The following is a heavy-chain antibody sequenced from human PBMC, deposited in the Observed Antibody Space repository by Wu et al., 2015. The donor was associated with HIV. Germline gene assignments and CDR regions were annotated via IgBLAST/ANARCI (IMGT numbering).Heavy chain of an antibody. Sequence: QLVQSGAEVKKPGASVKVSCKASGYTFTGYYMHWVRQAPGQGLEWMGWINPNSGGTNYAQKFQGRVTMTRDTSISTAYMELSRLRSDDTAVYYCAIPPGYCSSTSCYTGLDAFDIWGQGTMVTVSS. V-gene: IGHV1-2*02. D-gene: IGHD2-2*02. CDR1: GYTFTGYY. J-gene: IGHJ3*02. CDR2: INPNSGGT. CDR3: AIPPGYCSSTSCYTGLDAFDI.